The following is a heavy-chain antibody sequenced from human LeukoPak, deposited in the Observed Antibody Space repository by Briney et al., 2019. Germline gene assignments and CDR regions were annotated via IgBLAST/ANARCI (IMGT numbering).Heavy chain of an antibody. J-gene: IGHJ4*02. Sequence: GGSLRLSCAASGFTFSSYWMSWVRQAPGKGLEWVANIKQDGSEKYYVDSVKGRFTISRDNAKNSLYLQMNSLRAEDTAVYYCARGQSSSSRPLDYWGQGTLVTVSS. CDR2: IKQDGSEK. D-gene: IGHD6-13*01. V-gene: IGHV3-7*01. CDR3: ARGQSSSSRPLDY. CDR1: GFTFSSYW.